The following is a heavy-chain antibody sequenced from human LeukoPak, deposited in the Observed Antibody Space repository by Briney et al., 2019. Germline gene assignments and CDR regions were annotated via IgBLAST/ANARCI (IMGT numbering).Heavy chain of an antibody. CDR2: TNWNGGST. V-gene: IGHV3-20*04. CDR1: GFTFDDYG. D-gene: IGHD3-22*01. CDR3: AKTYYYDSSGYWFDY. Sequence: GGSLRLSCAASGFTFDDYGMNWVRQAPGKGLEWVSGTNWNGGSTGYADSVKGRFTISRDNAKNSLYLQMNSLRAEDTALYYCAKTYYYDSSGYWFDYWGQGTLVTVSS. J-gene: IGHJ4*02.